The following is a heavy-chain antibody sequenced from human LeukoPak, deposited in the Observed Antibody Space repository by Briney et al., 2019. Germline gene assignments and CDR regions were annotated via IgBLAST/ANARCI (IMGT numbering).Heavy chain of an antibody. V-gene: IGHV3-66*01. Sequence: GESLRLSCAASGFTVSSSYISWVRQAPGKGLEWVSVMYSGGNTYYADSVKGRFTISRDKSKNTLYLQMNSLRAEDTAVYHCARVQAVFQNFDYWGQGTLVTVSS. CDR2: MYSGGNT. J-gene: IGHJ4*02. D-gene: IGHD3-3*01. CDR3: ARVQAVFQNFDY. CDR1: GFTVSSSY.